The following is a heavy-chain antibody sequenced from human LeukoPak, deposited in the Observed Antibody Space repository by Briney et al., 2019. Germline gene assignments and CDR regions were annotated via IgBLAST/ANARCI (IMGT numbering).Heavy chain of an antibody. V-gene: IGHV3-23*01. D-gene: IGHD3-16*01. CDR1: GFTFSTYA. Sequence: GGSLRLSCAASGFTFSTYAMAWVRQAPGKGLEWVSTVVDGGATFYADSVRGRFTISRDNSKNTLYLQMNSLRADDTAVYYCATISSPYYFDCWGQGTLVTVSS. CDR2: VVDGGAT. J-gene: IGHJ4*02. CDR3: ATISSPYYFDC.